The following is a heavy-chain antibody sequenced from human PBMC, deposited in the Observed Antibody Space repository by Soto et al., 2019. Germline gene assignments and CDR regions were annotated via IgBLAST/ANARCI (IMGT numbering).Heavy chain of an antibody. CDR1: GGSISYNY. V-gene: IGHV4-59*08. Sequence: SETLSLTCSVSGGSISYNYWNWIRQVPGKGLEWIAYISNSGSANYSPSLSSRLTISSDLSKNQFSLRLSSVTAADTAVYFCARHVGENTGYYWPYYFDYWGQGALVTVSS. J-gene: IGHJ4*02. CDR3: ARHVGENTGYYWPYYFDY. D-gene: IGHD3-22*01. CDR2: ISNSGSA.